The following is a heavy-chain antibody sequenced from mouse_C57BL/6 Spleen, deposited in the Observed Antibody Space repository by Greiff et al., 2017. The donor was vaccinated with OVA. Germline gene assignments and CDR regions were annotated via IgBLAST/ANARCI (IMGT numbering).Heavy chain of an antibody. J-gene: IGHJ1*03. D-gene: IGHD1-1*01. CDR3: ARHEYYGSSHWYFDV. V-gene: IGHV5-6*01. CDR1: GFTFSSYG. CDR2: ISSGGSYT. Sequence: EVHLVESGGDLVKPGGSLKLSCAASGFTFSSYGMSWVRQTPDKRLEWVATISSGGSYTYYPDSVKGRFTISRDNAKNTLYLQMSSLKSEDTAMYYCARHEYYGSSHWYFDVWGTGTTVTVSS.